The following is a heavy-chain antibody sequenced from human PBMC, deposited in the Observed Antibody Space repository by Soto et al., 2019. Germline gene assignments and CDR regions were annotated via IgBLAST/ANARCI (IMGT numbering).Heavy chain of an antibody. CDR2: IYYSGST. Sequence: SETLSLTCTVSGGSISSYYWSWIRQPPGKGLEWIGYIYYSGSTNYNPSLKSRVTISVDTSKNQFSLKLSSVTAADTAVYYCARQTLYCSGGSCYYGWFDPWGQGTLVTVSS. CDR3: ARQTLYCSGGSCYYGWFDP. CDR1: GGSISSYY. D-gene: IGHD2-15*01. J-gene: IGHJ5*02. V-gene: IGHV4-59*01.